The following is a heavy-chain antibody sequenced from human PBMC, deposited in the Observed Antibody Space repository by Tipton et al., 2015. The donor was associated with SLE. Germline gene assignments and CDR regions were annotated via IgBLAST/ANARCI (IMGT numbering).Heavy chain of an antibody. V-gene: IGHV4-34*01. CDR1: GGSFSGYY. J-gene: IGHJ4*02. D-gene: IGHD1-26*01. CDR2: INHSGST. CDR3: ARGRGWELWYFDY. Sequence: TLSLTCAVYGGSFSGYYWSWIRQPPGKGLEWIGEINHSGSTNYNPSLKSRVTISVDTSKNQFSLKLSSVTAADTAVYYCARGRGWELWYFDYWGQGTLVTVSS.